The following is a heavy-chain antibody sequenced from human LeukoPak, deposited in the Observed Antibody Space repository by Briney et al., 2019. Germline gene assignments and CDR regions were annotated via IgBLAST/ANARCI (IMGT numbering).Heavy chain of an antibody. V-gene: IGHV4-61*02. Sequence: SETLSLTCTVSGGSFSSGSYYWSWIRQPAGTGLEWIGRTYTSGSTNYNPSLKSRVIISVDTSKNQFSPKLSSVTAADTAVYYCARSPSWPEWLDDFDYWGQGTLVTVSS. CDR1: GGSFSSGSYY. D-gene: IGHD6-19*01. J-gene: IGHJ4*02. CDR2: TYTSGST. CDR3: ARSPSWPEWLDDFDY.